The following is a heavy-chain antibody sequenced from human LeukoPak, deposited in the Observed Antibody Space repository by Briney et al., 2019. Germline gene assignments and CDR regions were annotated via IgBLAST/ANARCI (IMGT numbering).Heavy chain of an antibody. CDR3: AQKVYHHLDY. D-gene: IGHD5/OR15-5a*01. CDR1: XXAFXIXX. CDR2: ISAXSDRT. Sequence: PGGSLRLSCAXSXXAFXIXXXXXXXXXXXXXXXWVSAISAXSDRTYXADSXXGRFTISRDNSKNILYLQMNSLSXGDTAIYYCAQKVYHHLDYWGQGNLVTVSS. V-gene: IGHV3-23*01. J-gene: IGHJ4*02.